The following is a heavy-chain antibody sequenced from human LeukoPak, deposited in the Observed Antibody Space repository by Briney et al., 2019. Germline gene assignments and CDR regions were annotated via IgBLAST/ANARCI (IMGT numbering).Heavy chain of an antibody. CDR1: GSTFSSYD. J-gene: IGHJ4*02. V-gene: IGHV3-13*01. CDR2: IGTAGDT. Sequence: GGSLRLSCAASGSTFSSYDMHWVRQATGKGLEWVSAIGTAGDTYYPGSVKGRFTISRENAKNSLYLQMNSLRAGDTAVYYCARLRSPGDFDYWGQGTLVTVSS. CDR3: ARLRSPGDFDY. D-gene: IGHD1-26*01.